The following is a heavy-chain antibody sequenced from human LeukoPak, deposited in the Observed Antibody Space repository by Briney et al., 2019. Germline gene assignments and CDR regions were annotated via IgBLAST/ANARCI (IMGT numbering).Heavy chain of an antibody. CDR1: GFPFSSYG. CDR2: IGYDGTNK. Sequence: GGSLRLSCAASGFPFSSYGMHWLRQPQGKGLEWVTFIGYDGTNKYYADSVKGRFTISRDNSENTLYLQMNSLRPEDTAVYYCAREDGDYDSSGYSSYFDYWGQGTLVTVSS. D-gene: IGHD3-22*01. CDR3: AREDGDYDSSGYSSYFDY. J-gene: IGHJ4*02. V-gene: IGHV3-30*02.